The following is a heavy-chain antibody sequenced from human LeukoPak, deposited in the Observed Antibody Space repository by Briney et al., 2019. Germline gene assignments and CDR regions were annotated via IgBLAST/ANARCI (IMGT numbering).Heavy chain of an antibody. CDR2: INPNSGGT. J-gene: IGHJ6*02. D-gene: IGHD3-10*01. Sequence: GASVKVSCKASGYTFTGYYMHWVRQAPGQGLEWMGWINPNSGGTNYAQKFQGRVTMTRDTSISTAYMELSRLRSDDTAVYYCARDDYYGSGSYYQDYYYGMDVWGQGTTVTVSS. CDR3: ARDDYYGSGSYYQDYYYGMDV. CDR1: GYTFTGYY. V-gene: IGHV1-2*02.